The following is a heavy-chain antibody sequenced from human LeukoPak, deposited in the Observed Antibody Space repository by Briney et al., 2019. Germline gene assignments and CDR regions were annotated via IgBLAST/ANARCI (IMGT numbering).Heavy chain of an antibody. J-gene: IGHJ3*02. CDR3: ARPTTDYVWGSYRTGAFDI. D-gene: IGHD3-16*02. CDR2: IYYSGST. CDR1: GGSISSSSYS. V-gene: IGHV4-39*01. Sequence: KPSETLSLTCTVSGGSISSSSYSWGWIRQPPGKGLEWIGSIYYSGSTYYNPSLKSRVTISVDTSKNQFSLKLSSVTAADTAVYYCARPTTDYVWGSYRTGAFDIWGQGTMVTVSS.